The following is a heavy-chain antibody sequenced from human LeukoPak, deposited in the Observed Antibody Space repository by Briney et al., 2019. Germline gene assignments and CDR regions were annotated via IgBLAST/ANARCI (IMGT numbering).Heavy chain of an antibody. CDR2: ISSDGTST. Sequence: GGSLRLSCSASGFTFSSSSMHWVRRAPGKGLVWVSRISSDGTSTNYADSVKGRFVIPRDNAKNTLYLQMNSLRAEDTAVYFCARVRSSSWSDYWGQGTLVAVSS. CDR1: GFTFSSSS. D-gene: IGHD6-13*01. J-gene: IGHJ4*02. V-gene: IGHV3-74*01. CDR3: ARVRSSSWSDY.